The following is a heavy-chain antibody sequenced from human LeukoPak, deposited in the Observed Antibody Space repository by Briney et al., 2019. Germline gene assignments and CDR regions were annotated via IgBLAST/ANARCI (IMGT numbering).Heavy chain of an antibody. CDR1: GFTFSSYA. CDR3: ARVFREGYVDTAMVTGY. CDR2: ISYDGSNK. J-gene: IGHJ4*02. V-gene: IGHV3-30*04. Sequence: GRSLRLSCAASGFTFSSYAMHWVRQAPGKGLEWVAVISYDGSNKYYADSVKGRFTISRDNSKNTLYLQMNSLRAEDTAVYYCARVFREGYVDTAMVTGYWGQGTLVTVSS. D-gene: IGHD5-18*01.